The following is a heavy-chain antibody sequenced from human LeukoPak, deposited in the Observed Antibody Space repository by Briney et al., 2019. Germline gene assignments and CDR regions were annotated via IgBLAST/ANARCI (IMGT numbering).Heavy chain of an antibody. V-gene: IGHV1-46*01. J-gene: IGHJ4*02. Sequence: ASVKVSCKASGYTFTSYYMHWVRQAPGQGLEWMGIINPSGGSTSYAQKFQGRVTMTRDTSTSTVYMELSSLRSEDTAMYYCANNRDYSDWRLSFGYWGQGTLVTVSS. CDR1: GYTFTSYY. D-gene: IGHD1-14*01. CDR2: INPSGGST. CDR3: ANNRDYSDWRLSFGY.